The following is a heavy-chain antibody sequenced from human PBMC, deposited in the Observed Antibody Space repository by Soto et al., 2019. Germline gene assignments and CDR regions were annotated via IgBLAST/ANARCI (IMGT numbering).Heavy chain of an antibody. Sequence: QVQLQESGPGLVKPSQTLSLTCTVSGGSISSGDYYWSWIRQPPGKGLEWIGYIYYSGSTYYNPSLKSRVAISVDTSKDQFSLKLSSVTAADTAVYYCARVVPGGYDAFDIWGQGTMVTVSS. J-gene: IGHJ3*02. CDR3: ARVVPGGYDAFDI. V-gene: IGHV4-30-4*01. CDR2: IYYSGST. D-gene: IGHD3-22*01. CDR1: GGSISSGDYY.